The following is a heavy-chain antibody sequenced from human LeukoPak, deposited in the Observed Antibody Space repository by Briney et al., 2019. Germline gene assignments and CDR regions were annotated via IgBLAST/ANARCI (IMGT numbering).Heavy chain of an antibody. D-gene: IGHD3-10*01. CDR1: GFTFSSYG. CDR2: IKRKSDGGTP. Sequence: GGSLRLSCAASGFTFSSYGMHWVRQAPGEGLEWVGRIKRKSDGGTPDSAAPVKGRFTISRDDSKDTLYLQMNSLKTEDTAVYYCATDLGGYYSGSGTYWGSLDYWGQGTVVTVSS. J-gene: IGHJ4*02. CDR3: ATDLGGYYSGSGTYWGSLDY. V-gene: IGHV3-15*01.